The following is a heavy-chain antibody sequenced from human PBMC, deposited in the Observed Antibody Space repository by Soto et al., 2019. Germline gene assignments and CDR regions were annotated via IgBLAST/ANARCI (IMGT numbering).Heavy chain of an antibody. CDR3: TRSPYCGGDCYSLDYHCYYYMDV. CDR1: GGSISSYY. V-gene: IGHV4-59*01. D-gene: IGHD2-21*01. J-gene: IGHJ6*03. Sequence: QVQLQESGPGLVKPSETLSLTCSVSGGSISSYYWSWIRQPPGKGLEWIGYIYYTGRTKYNSSLESRVTISIDTSKDQFSLNLSSVTAADTAVYYCTRSPYCGGDCYSLDYHCYYYMDVWGKGTTVTVSS. CDR2: IYYTGRT.